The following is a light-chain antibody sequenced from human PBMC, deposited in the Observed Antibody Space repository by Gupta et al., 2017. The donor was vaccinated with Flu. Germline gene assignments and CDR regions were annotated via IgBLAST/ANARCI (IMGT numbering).Light chain of an antibody. V-gene: IGLV2-23*02. CDR3: CSYAGRTTWV. CDR2: EIS. Sequence: SDVSIYNLVACYQQHPVKAPNLMVYEISKRPSGVSNRFSGSKSANTASLTISGLQAEDEADYYCCSYAGRTTWVFGGGTKLTVL. J-gene: IGLJ3*02. CDR1: SDVSIYNL.